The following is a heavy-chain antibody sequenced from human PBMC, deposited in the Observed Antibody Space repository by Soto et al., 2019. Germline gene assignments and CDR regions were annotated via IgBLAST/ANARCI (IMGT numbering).Heavy chain of an antibody. CDR1: GFTFSSSA. CDR3: AKDRAILWFGELSPSGFDP. D-gene: IGHD3-10*01. J-gene: IGHJ5*02. Sequence: EVQLLESGGGLVQPGGSLRLSCAASGFTFSSSAMSWVRQAPGKGLEWVSAISGSGGSTYYADSVKGRFTISRDNSKNTLYLQMSSLRAEDTAVYYCAKDRAILWFGELSPSGFDPWGQGTLVTVSS. V-gene: IGHV3-23*01. CDR2: ISGSGGST.